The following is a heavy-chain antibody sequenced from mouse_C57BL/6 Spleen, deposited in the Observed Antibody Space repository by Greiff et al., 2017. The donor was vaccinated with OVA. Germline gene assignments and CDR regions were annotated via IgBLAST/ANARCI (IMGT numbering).Heavy chain of an antibody. Sequence: EVKVVESGGGLVQPKGSLKLSCAASGFSFNTYAMNWVRQAPGKGLEWVARIRSKSNNYATYYADSVKDRFTISRDDSESMLYLQMNNLKTEDTAMYYCVRRSSNAMDYWGQGTSVTVSS. CDR1: GFSFNTYA. D-gene: IGHD1-1*01. CDR2: IRSKSNNYAT. V-gene: IGHV10-1*01. J-gene: IGHJ4*01. CDR3: VRRSSNAMDY.